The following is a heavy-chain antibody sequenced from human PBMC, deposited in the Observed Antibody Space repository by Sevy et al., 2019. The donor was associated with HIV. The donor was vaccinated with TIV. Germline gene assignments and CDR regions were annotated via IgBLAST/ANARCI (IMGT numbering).Heavy chain of an antibody. D-gene: IGHD6-19*01. CDR3: ARIPDISGWPFYI. CDR2: IHYNGRT. J-gene: IGHJ4*02. V-gene: IGHV4-59*02. CDR1: GGSVNNYY. Sequence: SETLSLICTVSGGSVNNYYWTWIRQSPGKGLEWIAYIHYNGRTKYNPSLKSRVSISVDMSKNQFSLKLTSVTAADTAVYYCARIPDISGWPFYIWGQGALVTVSS.